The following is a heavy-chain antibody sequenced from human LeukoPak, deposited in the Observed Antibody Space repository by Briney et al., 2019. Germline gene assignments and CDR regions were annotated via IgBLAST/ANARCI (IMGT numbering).Heavy chain of an antibody. J-gene: IGHJ6*03. Sequence: SETLSLTCTVSGGSISSGSYYWSWIRQPAGKGLEWVGRIYTSGSTNYNPSLKSRVTISVDTSKNQFSLKLSSVTAADTAVYYCARGRAAAAYMDVWGKGTTVTISS. CDR2: IYTSGST. V-gene: IGHV4-61*02. CDR3: ARGRAAAAYMDV. CDR1: GGSISSGSYY. D-gene: IGHD6-13*01.